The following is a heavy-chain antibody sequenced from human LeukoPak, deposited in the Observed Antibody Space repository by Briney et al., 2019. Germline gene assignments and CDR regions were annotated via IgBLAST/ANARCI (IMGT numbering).Heavy chain of an antibody. CDR2: FDPEDGET. Sequence: ASVKVSCKVSGYTLTELSMHWVRQAPGKGLEWMGGFDPEDGETIYAQKFQGRVTMTEDTSTDTAYMELSSLRSEDTAVYYCATLDGGYYDSRGYLYYFDYWGQGALVTVSS. V-gene: IGHV1-24*01. D-gene: IGHD3-22*01. J-gene: IGHJ4*02. CDR1: GYTLTELS. CDR3: ATLDGGYYDSRGYLYYFDY.